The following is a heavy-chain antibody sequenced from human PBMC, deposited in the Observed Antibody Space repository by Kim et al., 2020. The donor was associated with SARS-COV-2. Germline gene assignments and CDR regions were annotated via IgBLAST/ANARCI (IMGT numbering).Heavy chain of an antibody. V-gene: IGHV7-4-1*02. Sequence: ASVKVSCKASGYTFTSYAMNWVRQAPGQGLEWMGWINTNTGNPTYAQGFTGRFVFSLDTSVSTAYLQISSLKAEDTAVYYCARVFNYDILTGFSLSNWFDPWGQGTLVTVSS. J-gene: IGHJ5*02. CDR1: GYTFTSYA. D-gene: IGHD3-9*01. CDR2: INTNTGNP. CDR3: ARVFNYDILTGFSLSNWFDP.